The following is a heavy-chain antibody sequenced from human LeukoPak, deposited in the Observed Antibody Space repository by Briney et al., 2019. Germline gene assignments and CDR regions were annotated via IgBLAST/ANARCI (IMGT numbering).Heavy chain of an antibody. CDR1: GGSISSSSYY. CDR2: IYYSGST. Sequence: SETLSLTCTVSGGSISSSSYYWGWIRQPPGKGLEWIGSIYYSGSTYYNPSLKSRATISVDTSKNQFSLKLSSVTAADTAVYYCARHTPTYYYDSSGYYYPFDYWGQGTLVTVSS. CDR3: ARHTPTYYYDSSGYYYPFDY. J-gene: IGHJ4*02. V-gene: IGHV4-39*01. D-gene: IGHD3-22*01.